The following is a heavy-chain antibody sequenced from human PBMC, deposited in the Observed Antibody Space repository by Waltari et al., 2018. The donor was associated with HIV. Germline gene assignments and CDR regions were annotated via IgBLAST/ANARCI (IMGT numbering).Heavy chain of an antibody. J-gene: IGHJ6*01. D-gene: IGHD3-9*01. V-gene: IGHV3-30*18. CDR1: GFTFSSYG. CDR2: ISYDGSNN. CDR3: AKDLSGRVGYYDILTGYRTEDYYG. Sequence: QVQLVESGGGVVQPGRSLRLSCAASGFTFSSYGMHWVRQAPGKGLEWVAVISYDGSNNYYADSVKGRFTISRDNSKNTLYLQMNSLRAEDTAVYYCAKDLSGRVGYYDILTGYRTEDYYG.